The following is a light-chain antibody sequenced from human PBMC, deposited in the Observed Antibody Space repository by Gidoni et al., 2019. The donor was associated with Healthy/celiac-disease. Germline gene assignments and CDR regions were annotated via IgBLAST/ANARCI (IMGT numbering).Light chain of an antibody. CDR3: NSRDSSGNHKVV. CDR2: GKN. J-gene: IGLJ2*01. V-gene: IGLV3-19*01. CDR1: SLRSYY. Sequence: SSELTQDPAVSVALGQTVRITCQGDSLRSYYANWYQQKPGQAPVLVIYGKNNRPSGIPDRFSGSSSGNTASLTITGAEAEDEADYYCNSRDSSGNHKVVFGAGTKLTVL.